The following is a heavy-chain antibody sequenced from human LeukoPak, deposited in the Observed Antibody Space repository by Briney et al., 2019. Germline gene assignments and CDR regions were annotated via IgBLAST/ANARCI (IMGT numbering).Heavy chain of an antibody. CDR3: ARHARFFGVVTLDY. J-gene: IGHJ4*02. V-gene: IGHV4-39*01. CDR1: GGSISSSSYY. CDR2: IYYSGST. D-gene: IGHD3-3*01. Sequence: PSETLSLTCTVSGGSISSSSYYWGWIRQPPGKGLEWIGNIYYSGSTYYNPSLKSRVTISVDTSKNQFSLKLSSVTAADTAVYYCARHARFFGVVTLDYWGQGTLVTVSS.